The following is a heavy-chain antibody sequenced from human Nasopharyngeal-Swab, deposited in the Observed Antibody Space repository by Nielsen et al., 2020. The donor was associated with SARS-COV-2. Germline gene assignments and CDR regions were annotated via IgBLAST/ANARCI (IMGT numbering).Heavy chain of an antibody. Sequence: GGSLRLCWAASGFTVNNYNFNWVRQAPRKWLEWVSSISSSSSYIYYADSVKGRFTISRDNAKNSLYLQMNSLRAEDTAVYYCARDGLDYDFWSAYFMDVWGQGTTVTVSS. D-gene: IGHD3-3*01. J-gene: IGHJ6*02. CDR2: ISSSSSYI. CDR3: ARDGLDYDFWSAYFMDV. CDR1: GFTVNNYN. V-gene: IGHV3-21*01.